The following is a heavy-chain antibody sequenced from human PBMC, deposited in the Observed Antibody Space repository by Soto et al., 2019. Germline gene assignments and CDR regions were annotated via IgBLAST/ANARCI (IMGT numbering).Heavy chain of an antibody. CDR2: IIPIFGTA. CDR1: GGTFSSYA. CDR3: ARGPGSSSPNYYYGMDV. V-gene: IGHV1-69*01. Sequence: QVQLVQSGAEVQKPGSSVKVSCKASGGTFSSYAISWVRQAPGQGLEWMGGIIPIFGTANYAQKFQGRVTITADESTSTAYMELSSLRSEDTAVYYCARGPGSSSPNYYYGMDVWGQGTTVTVSS. D-gene: IGHD6-13*01. J-gene: IGHJ6*02.